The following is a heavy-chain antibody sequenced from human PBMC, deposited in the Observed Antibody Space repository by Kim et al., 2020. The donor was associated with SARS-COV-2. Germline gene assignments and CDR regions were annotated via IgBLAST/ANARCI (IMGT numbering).Heavy chain of an antibody. D-gene: IGHD1-26*01. V-gene: IGHV1-8*01. Sequence: ASVKVSCKASGYTFTSYDINWVRQATGQGLEWMGWMNPNSGNTGYAQKFQGRVTMTRNTSISTAYMELSSLRSEDTAVYYCARVGATSGTLVGWGQGTLVTVSS. CDR3: ARVGATSGTLVG. J-gene: IGHJ4*02. CDR1: GYTFTSYD. CDR2: MNPNSGNT.